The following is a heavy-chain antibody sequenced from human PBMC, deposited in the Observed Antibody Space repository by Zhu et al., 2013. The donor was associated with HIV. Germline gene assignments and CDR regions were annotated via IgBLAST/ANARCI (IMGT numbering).Heavy chain of an antibody. D-gene: IGHD3-22*01. J-gene: IGHJ4*02. Sequence: QVQLQLWGAGLLKPSETLSLTCAVYGASFNGYYWSWIRQSPGKGLEWIGEIKSGGITNYNASLKDRVIMSVDSSKKQFSLNMTSLTVADTAVYYCARGTYHDGSGLPFDYWAQGSLVIVSS. CDR3: ARGTYHDGSGLPFDY. CDR1: GASFNGYY. CDR2: IKSGGIT. V-gene: IGHV4-34*01.